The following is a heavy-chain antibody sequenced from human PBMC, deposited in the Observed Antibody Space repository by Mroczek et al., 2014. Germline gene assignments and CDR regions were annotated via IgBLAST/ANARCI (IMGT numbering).Heavy chain of an antibody. V-gene: IGHV3-23*01. J-gene: IGHJ4*02. Sequence: VQLQESGGGLVQPGGSLRLSCAASGFTFSSYAMSWVRQAPGKGLEWVSAISGSGGSTYYADSVKGRFTISRDNSKNTLYLQMNSLRAEDTAVYYCAKGVTIFGVESDDYFDYWGHGNPGHRSPQ. D-gene: IGHD3-3*01. CDR1: GFTFSSYA. CDR2: ISGSGGST. CDR3: AKGVTIFGVESDDYFDY.